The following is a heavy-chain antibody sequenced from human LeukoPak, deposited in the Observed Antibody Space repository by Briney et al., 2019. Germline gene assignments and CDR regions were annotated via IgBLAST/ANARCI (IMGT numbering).Heavy chain of an antibody. D-gene: IGHD3-16*02. CDR2: ISTSGSTT. CDR1: GGSISSGSYY. CDR3: ARDELSASNDY. J-gene: IGHJ4*02. Sequence: SETLSLTCTVSGGSISSGSYYWSWIRQPAGKGLEWIGRISTSGSTTNNNPSLKSRVTVSLDTSKNQFSLILSSVTASDTAVYYCARDELSASNDYWGQGTLVTVSS. V-gene: IGHV4-61*02.